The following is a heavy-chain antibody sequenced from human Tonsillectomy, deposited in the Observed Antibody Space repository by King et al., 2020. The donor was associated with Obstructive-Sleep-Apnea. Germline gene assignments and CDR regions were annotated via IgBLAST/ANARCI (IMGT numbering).Heavy chain of an antibody. D-gene: IGHD6-19*01. V-gene: IGHV3-73*01. CDR2: IKTKPYSYAT. Sequence: QLVQSGGGLVQPGGSLKLSCAASGFSFSGSAIHWVRQASGKGLEWVGRIKTKPYSYATVYAASVTGRFTISRDDSKNTAYLQMNSLTTEDTAVYYCTRLGYRSAWYCMDVWGQGTTVTVSS. J-gene: IGHJ6*02. CDR1: GFSFSGSA. CDR3: TRLGYRSAWYCMDV.